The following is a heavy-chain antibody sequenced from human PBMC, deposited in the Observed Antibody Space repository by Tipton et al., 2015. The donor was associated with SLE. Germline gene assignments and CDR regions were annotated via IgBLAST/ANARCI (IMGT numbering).Heavy chain of an antibody. CDR1: GGSISSDY. D-gene: IGHD6-19*01. CDR3: ARDSPTVAGTFDS. CDR2: IYYSGST. V-gene: IGHV4-59*01. J-gene: IGHJ4*02. Sequence: TLSLTCTVSGGSISSDYWTWIRQSPGRGLEWLGYIYYSGSTSYNPSLKSRVSISVDRSKNQFSLTLTSVTAADAAVYYCARDSPTVAGTFDSWGQGALVIVSA.